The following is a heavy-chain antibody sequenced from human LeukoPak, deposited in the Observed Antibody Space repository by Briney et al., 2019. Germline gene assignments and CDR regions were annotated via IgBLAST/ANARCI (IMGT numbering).Heavy chain of an antibody. CDR2: IYYSGST. Sequence: SETLSLTCTVSGGSISSSSYYWGWIRQPPGKGLEWIGSIYYSGSTYYNPSLKSRVTISVDTSKNQFSLKLSSVPAADTAVYYCARRDRAKGYNWFDPWGQGTLVTVSS. CDR1: GGSISSSSYY. V-gene: IGHV4-39*01. J-gene: IGHJ5*02. CDR3: ARRDRAKGYNWFDP.